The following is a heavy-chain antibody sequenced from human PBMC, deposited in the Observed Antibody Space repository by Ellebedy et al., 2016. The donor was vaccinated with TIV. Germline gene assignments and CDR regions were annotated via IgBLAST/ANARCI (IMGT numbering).Heavy chain of an antibody. Sequence: GGSLRLSXAASGFTFSSYGMHWVRQAPGKGLEWVAVISYDGSNKYYADSVKGRFTISRDNSKNTLYLQMNSLRAEDTAVYYCAKEWRVGVRWNGYFDYWGQGTLVTVSS. J-gene: IGHJ4*02. CDR3: AKEWRVGVRWNGYFDY. D-gene: IGHD1-1*01. CDR2: ISYDGSNK. V-gene: IGHV3-30*18. CDR1: GFTFSSYG.